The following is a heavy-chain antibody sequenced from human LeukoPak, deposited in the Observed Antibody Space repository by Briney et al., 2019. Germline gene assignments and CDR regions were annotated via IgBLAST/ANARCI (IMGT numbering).Heavy chain of an antibody. Sequence: SETLSLTCAVYGGSFSGYYWSWIRQPPGKGLEWIGEINHSGSTNYNPSLKSRVTISVDTSKNQFSLKLSSVTAVDTAVYYCASRIAAAGSYFDYWGQGTLVTVSS. CDR3: ASRIAAAGSYFDY. CDR1: GGSFSGYY. J-gene: IGHJ4*02. V-gene: IGHV4-34*01. CDR2: INHSGST. D-gene: IGHD6-13*01.